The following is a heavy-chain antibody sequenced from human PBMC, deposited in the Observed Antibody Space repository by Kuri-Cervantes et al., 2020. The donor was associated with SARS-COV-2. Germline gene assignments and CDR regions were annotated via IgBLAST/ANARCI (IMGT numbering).Heavy chain of an antibody. J-gene: IGHJ4*02. Sequence: LSLTCAASGFTSSDYYMSWIRQAPGKGLEWVSYISSSGSTIYYADSVKGRFTISRDNAKNSLYLQMNSLRAEDTAVYYCARTRGGLWFGEIDLSLDYWGQGTLVTVSS. V-gene: IGHV3-11*04. CDR1: GFTSSDYY. CDR2: ISSSGSTI. CDR3: ARTRGGLWFGEIDLSLDY. D-gene: IGHD3-10*01.